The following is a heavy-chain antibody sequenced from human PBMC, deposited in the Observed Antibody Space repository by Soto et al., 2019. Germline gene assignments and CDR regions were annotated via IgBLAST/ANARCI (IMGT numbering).Heavy chain of an antibody. CDR2: IYHSGST. CDR3: ARAGRDYYGSGSLAYFDY. V-gene: IGHV4-30-2*01. J-gene: IGHJ4*02. CDR1: GGSISSGGYS. D-gene: IGHD3-10*01. Sequence: TSETLSLTCAVSGGSISSGGYSWSWIRQPPGKGLEWIGYIYHSGSTYYNPSLKSRVTISVDRSKNQFSLKLSSVTAADTAVYYCARAGRDYYGSGSLAYFDYWGQGTLVTVSS.